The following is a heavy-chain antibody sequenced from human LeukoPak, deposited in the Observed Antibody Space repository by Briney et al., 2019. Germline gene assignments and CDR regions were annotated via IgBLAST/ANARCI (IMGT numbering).Heavy chain of an antibody. J-gene: IGHJ4*02. CDR2: IIPIFGTA. V-gene: IGHV1-69*01. Sequence: GASVKVSCKASGGTFSSYAISWVRQAPGQGLEWMGGIIPIFGTANYAQKFQGRVTITADESTSTAYMELRSLRSDDTAVYYCARDREAAAGMFDYWGQGTLVTVSS. D-gene: IGHD6-13*01. CDR1: GGTFSSYA. CDR3: ARDREAAAGMFDY.